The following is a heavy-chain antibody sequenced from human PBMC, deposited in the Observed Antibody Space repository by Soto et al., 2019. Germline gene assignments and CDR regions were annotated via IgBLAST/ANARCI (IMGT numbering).Heavy chain of an antibody. CDR2: IYWNDDK. D-gene: IGHD6-19*01. CDR3: AKSGSSGWYGWFDP. Sequence: SGPTLVNPTQTLTLTCIFSGFSLRTSGVGVGWIRQPPGKALEWLGFIYWNDDKRYSPSLKSRLTITKDTSKDQVVLTMTNMDPVDTATYYCAKSGSSGWYGWFDPWGQGTLVTVSS. V-gene: IGHV2-5*01. CDR1: GFSLRTSGVG. J-gene: IGHJ5*02.